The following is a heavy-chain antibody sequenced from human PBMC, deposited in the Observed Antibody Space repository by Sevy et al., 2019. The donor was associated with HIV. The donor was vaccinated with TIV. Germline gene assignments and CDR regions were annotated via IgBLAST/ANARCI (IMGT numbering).Heavy chain of an antibody. J-gene: IGHJ4*02. CDR1: GFTFGDYC. D-gene: IGHD1-26*01. V-gene: IGHV3-49*04. Sequence: GGSLRLSCATSGFTFGDYCMSCVRQAPGKGLEWISFFKSKAHGGTAENAASVKDRFTISRDDSKGIVYLQMNNLKTEDTAVYFCTRWSGSQSIFDYWGQGTLVTVSS. CDR3: TRWSGSQSIFDY. CDR2: FKSKAHGGTA.